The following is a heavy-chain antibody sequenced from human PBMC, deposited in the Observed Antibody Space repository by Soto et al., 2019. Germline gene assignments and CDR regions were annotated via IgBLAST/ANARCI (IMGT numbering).Heavy chain of an antibody. CDR1: GFTFLSYA. V-gene: IGHV3-23*01. J-gene: IGHJ4*02. CDR2: ISGSGGST. CDR3: AKARAQYYDFWSGYPVDY. Sequence: GGALRRSCAASGFTFLSYALSWVRQAPEKGLEWVSAISGSGGSTYYADSVKGRFTISRDNSKNSLYLQMNSLRAEDTAVYYCAKARAQYYDFWSGYPVDYWGQGTLVTVSS. D-gene: IGHD3-3*01.